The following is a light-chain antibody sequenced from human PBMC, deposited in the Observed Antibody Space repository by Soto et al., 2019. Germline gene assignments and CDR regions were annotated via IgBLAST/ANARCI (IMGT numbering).Light chain of an antibody. CDR2: EVS. Sequence: QSVLTQPPSAPGSPGQSVTISCTGTSSDVGGYNYVSWYQQHPGKAPKLMIYEVSKRPSGVPDRFSGSKSGNTASLTVSGLQAEDEADYFCSSYAGSNNFVLFGGGTKLTVL. CDR3: SSYAGSNNFVL. V-gene: IGLV2-8*01. J-gene: IGLJ2*01. CDR1: SSDVGGYNY.